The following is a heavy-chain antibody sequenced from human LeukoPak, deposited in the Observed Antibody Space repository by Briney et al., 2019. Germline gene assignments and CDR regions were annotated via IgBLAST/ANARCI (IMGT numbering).Heavy chain of an antibody. Sequence: GESLKISCKASGYSFTGFWIGWVRQMPGKGLEWMGIIYPYDSETRYSPSFQGQVTISADKSISIAYLQWSSLKASDTAMYYCARHIGYSAWNPDYWGQGTLVTVSS. CDR1: GYSFTGFW. V-gene: IGHV5-51*01. CDR2: IYPYDSET. D-gene: IGHD5-18*01. CDR3: ARHIGYSAWNPDY. J-gene: IGHJ4*02.